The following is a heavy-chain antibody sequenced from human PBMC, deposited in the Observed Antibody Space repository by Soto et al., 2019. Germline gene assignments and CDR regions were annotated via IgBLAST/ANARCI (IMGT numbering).Heavy chain of an antibody. V-gene: IGHV1-18*01. Sequence: ASVKVSCEASGGTLSSYGISWVRQAPGQGLEWMGWISAYNGNTNYAQKLQGRVTMTTDTSTSTAYMELRSLRSDDTAVYYCARGSYDFWSGYSYYYYGMDVWGQGTTVTVSS. J-gene: IGHJ6*02. CDR3: ARGSYDFWSGYSYYYYGMDV. CDR1: GGTLSSYG. D-gene: IGHD3-3*01. CDR2: ISAYNGNT.